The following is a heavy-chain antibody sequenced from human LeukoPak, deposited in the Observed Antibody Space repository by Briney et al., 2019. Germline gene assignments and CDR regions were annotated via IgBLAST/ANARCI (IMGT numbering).Heavy chain of an antibody. D-gene: IGHD3-3*01. J-gene: IGHJ5*02. CDR1: GFTFSSYS. CDR3: ARTTFDFWSGYAEPNWFDP. V-gene: IGHV3-48*01. Sequence: GGSLRLSCAASGFTFSSYSMNWVRQAPGKGLEWASYISSSSSTIYYADSVKGRFTISRDNAKNSLYLQMNSLRAEDTAVYYCARTTFDFWSGYAEPNWFDPWGQGTLVTVSS. CDR2: ISSSSSTI.